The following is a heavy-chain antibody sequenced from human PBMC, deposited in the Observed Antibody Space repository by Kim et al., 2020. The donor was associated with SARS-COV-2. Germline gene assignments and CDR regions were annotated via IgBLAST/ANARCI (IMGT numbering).Heavy chain of an antibody. CDR2: IAYDGSNK. D-gene: IGHD3-10*01. J-gene: IGHJ4*02. CDR3: AKGQNYYGSGSYYNVDDY. V-gene: IGHV3-30*18. Sequence: GGSLRLSCAASGFTFSSYGMHWVRQAPGKGLEWVAVIAYDGSNKYYADSVKGRFTISRDNSKNTLYLQMNSLRAEDTAVYYCAKGQNYYGSGSYYNVDDYWGQETLVTVSS. CDR1: GFTFSSYG.